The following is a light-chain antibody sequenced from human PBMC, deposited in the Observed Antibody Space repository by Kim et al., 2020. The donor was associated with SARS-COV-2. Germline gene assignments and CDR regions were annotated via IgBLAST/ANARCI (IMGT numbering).Light chain of an antibody. CDR2: AAS. Sequence: ASVGDRVTIACRASQSISSYLDWYQQKPGKPPRLLIYAASSLQSGVPSRFSGSGSGTDFTLTISSLQPKDFATYYFQQSYSTPSSFGQGTRLEIK. V-gene: IGKV1-39*01. CDR1: QSISSY. J-gene: IGKJ5*01. CDR3: QQSYSTPSS.